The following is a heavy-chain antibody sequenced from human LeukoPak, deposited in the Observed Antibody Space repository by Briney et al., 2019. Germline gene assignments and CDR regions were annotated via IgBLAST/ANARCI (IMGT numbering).Heavy chain of an antibody. Sequence: SETLSLTCTVSGGSFSGYYWSWIRQPAGEGLEWIGRISASGSTNYNSSLKSRVTMSVDTSKNQFSLKLSSVTAADTAVYYCARAGDYGGNHYDYWGQGTLVTVSS. V-gene: IGHV4-4*07. D-gene: IGHD4-23*01. CDR3: ARAGDYGGNHYDY. J-gene: IGHJ4*02. CDR2: ISASGST. CDR1: GGSFSGYY.